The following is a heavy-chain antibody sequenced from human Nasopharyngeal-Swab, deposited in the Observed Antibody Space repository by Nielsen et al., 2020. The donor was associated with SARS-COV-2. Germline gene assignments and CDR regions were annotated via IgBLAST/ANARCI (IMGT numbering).Heavy chain of an antibody. D-gene: IGHD3-3*01. Sequence: ESLKISCAASGFTFSNAWMSWVRQAPGKGLEWVGRIKSKTDGGTIDYAAPVKGRFTISRDDSKNTLYLQMNSLKTEDTAVYYCTTETIRFLELLLFDYWGQGTLVTVSS. CDR2: IKSKTDGGTI. J-gene: IGHJ4*02. CDR1: GFTFSNAW. V-gene: IGHV3-15*01. CDR3: TTETIRFLELLLFDY.